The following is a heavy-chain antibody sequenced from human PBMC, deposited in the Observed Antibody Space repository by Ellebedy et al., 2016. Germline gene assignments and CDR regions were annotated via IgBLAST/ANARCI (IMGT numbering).Heavy chain of an antibody. CDR2: IYPGDSDT. CDR3: ARPIGLSSRKGWSWYFDY. J-gene: IGHJ4*02. Sequence: GESLKISXKGSGYSFTSYWIGWVRQMPGKGLEWMGIIYPGDSDTRYSPSFQGQVTISADKSISTAYLQWSRLKASDTAMYYCARPIGLSSRKGWSWYFDYWGQGTLVTVSS. CDR1: GYSFTSYW. D-gene: IGHD2-15*01. V-gene: IGHV5-51*01.